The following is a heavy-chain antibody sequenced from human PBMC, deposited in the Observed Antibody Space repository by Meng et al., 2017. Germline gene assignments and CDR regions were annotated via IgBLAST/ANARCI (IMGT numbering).Heavy chain of an antibody. CDR3: ATPRYGDYGYDY. V-gene: IGHV4-61*01. J-gene: IGHJ4*02. CDR1: GGSVSSGSYY. CDR2: IYYSGST. D-gene: IGHD4-17*01. Sequence: SETLSLTCTVSGGSVSSGSYYWSWIRQPPGKGLEWIGYIYYSGSTNYNPSLKSRVTISVDTSKNQFSLKLSSVTAADTAVYYCATPRYGDYGYDYWGQGTLVTVSS.